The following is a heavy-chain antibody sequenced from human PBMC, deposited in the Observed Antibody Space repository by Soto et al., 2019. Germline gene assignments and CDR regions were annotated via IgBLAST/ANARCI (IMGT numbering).Heavy chain of an antibody. Sequence: QVQLVQSGAEVKKPGSSVKVSCKAAGYTCTSYAMHWVRQAPVQRLEWMGWSNVGNGNTKYSQKFQGRVSITRDKSASTAYMELSSLISEDTAVYYCARDPLYDSSGYNSVWYKWFDPWGQGTLVPVSS. CDR2: SNVGNGNT. D-gene: IGHD3-22*01. J-gene: IGHJ5*02. CDR3: ARDPLYDSSGYNSVWYKWFDP. CDR1: GYTCTSYA. V-gene: IGHV1-3*01.